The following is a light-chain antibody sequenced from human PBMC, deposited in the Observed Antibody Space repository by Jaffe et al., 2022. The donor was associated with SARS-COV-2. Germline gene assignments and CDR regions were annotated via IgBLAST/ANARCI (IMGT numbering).Light chain of an antibody. Sequence: DIQMTQSPSTLSASVGDRVTITCRASQSFNNWLAWYQQKPGKAPKLLIFKASILESGVPSRFSGSGSGTEFTLTISSLEPDDFATYYCQQYGSYWTFGQGTKVEVK. CDR3: QQYGSYWT. CDR1: QSFNNW. V-gene: IGKV1-5*03. J-gene: IGKJ1*01. CDR2: KAS.